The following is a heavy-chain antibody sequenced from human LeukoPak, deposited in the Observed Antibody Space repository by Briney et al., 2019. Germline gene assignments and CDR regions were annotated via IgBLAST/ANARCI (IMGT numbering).Heavy chain of an antibody. CDR2: INTNTGNP. CDR1: GYTFTSYA. CDR3: AREESSGWLSY. Sequence: ASVKVSCKAFGYTFTSYAMNWVRQAPGQGLEWMGWINTNTGNPTYAQGFTGRFVSSLDTSVSTAYLQISSLKAEDTAVYYCAREESSGWLSYWGQGTLVTVSS. D-gene: IGHD6-19*01. V-gene: IGHV7-4-1*02. J-gene: IGHJ4*02.